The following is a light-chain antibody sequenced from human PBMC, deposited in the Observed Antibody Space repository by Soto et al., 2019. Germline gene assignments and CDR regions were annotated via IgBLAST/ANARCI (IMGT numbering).Light chain of an antibody. V-gene: IGKV2-30*01. J-gene: IGKJ1*01. CDR3: IQGTHWPPT. Sequence: ATMSQSLVSLPVTLGQPTSIFCRSRQSLVYSDRSTYLDWFQQRPGKSPRRLIYKVSSRESGVPDRFSGSGSGTDFTLKISRVEAEDVGVYYCIQGTHWPPTFGQGTKVDIK. CDR2: KVS. CDR1: QSLVYSDRSTY.